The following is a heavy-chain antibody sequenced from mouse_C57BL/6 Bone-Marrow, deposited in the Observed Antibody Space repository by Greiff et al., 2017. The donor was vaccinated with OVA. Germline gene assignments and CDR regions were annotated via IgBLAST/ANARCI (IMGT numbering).Heavy chain of an antibody. J-gene: IGHJ1*03. CDR2: IDPETGGT. D-gene: IGHD1-1*01. CDR3: TITTVVAEGWYFDV. Sequence: VQLQQPGAELVMPGASVKLSCKASGYTFTDYEMHWVKQTPVHGLEWIGAIDPETGGTAYNQKFKGKAILTADKSSSTAYMELRSLTSEDSAVYYCTITTVVAEGWYFDVWGTGTTVTVSS. CDR1: GYTFTDYE. V-gene: IGHV1-15*01.